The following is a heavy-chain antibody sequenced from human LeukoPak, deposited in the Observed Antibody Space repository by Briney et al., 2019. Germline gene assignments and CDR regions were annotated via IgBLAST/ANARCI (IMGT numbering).Heavy chain of an antibody. D-gene: IGHD3-10*01. Sequence: SETLSLTCTVSGYSISSGYYWGWIRQPPGKGLEWIGSIYHSGSTYYNPSLKSRVTISVDTSKNQFSLKLSSVTTADTAVYYCARRKRKNYGSGSYFDYWGQGTLVTVSS. V-gene: IGHV4-38-2*02. CDR1: GYSISSGYY. CDR2: IYHSGST. J-gene: IGHJ4*02. CDR3: ARRKRKNYGSGSYFDY.